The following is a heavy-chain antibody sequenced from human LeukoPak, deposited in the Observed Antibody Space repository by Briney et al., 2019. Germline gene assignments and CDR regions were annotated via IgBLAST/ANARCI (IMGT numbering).Heavy chain of an antibody. D-gene: IGHD3-16*01. CDR2: IYYSGST. V-gene: IGHV4-39*07. CDR3: ARVGDYALKD. Sequence: SETLSLTCTVSGGSISSSSYYWGWIRQPPGKGLEWIGSIYYSGSTYYNPSLKSRVTMSVDTSKNQFSLKLSSVTAADTAVYYCARVGDYALKDWGQGTLVTASS. J-gene: IGHJ4*02. CDR1: GGSISSSSYY.